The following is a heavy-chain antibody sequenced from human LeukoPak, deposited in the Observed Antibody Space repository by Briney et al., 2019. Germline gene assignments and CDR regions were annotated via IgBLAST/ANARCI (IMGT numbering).Heavy chain of an antibody. Sequence: ASVAVSCKASGYTFINNWMHWVRQAPGQGLEWIGLINPTGTGTRYAQKFQGRVTMTRDMSTSTDYMELSSLRSEDTAVYYCASDNSVGDIAWWFDPWGQGTLVTVSS. CDR1: GYTFINNW. V-gene: IGHV1-46*01. CDR3: ASDNSVGDIAWWFDP. CDR2: INPTGTGT. D-gene: IGHD3-10*01. J-gene: IGHJ5*02.